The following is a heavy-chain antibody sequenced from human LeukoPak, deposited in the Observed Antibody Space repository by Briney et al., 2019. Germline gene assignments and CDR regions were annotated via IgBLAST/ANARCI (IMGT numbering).Heavy chain of an antibody. CDR2: IKQDGSEK. CDR1: GFTFSNYW. V-gene: IGHV3-7*01. J-gene: IGHJ4*02. Sequence: GGSLRLSCAASGFTFSNYWLTWVRQAPGQGLEWVANIKQDGSEKHYVDSVKGRFTISRDNAKNSLYLQMNSLRAGDTAVYYCASDRQIAYWGQGTLVTVSS. CDR3: ASDRQIAY.